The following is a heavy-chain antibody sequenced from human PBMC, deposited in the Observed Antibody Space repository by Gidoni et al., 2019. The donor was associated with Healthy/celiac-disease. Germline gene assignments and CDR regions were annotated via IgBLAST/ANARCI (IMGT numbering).Heavy chain of an antibody. Sequence: QMQLVQSGPEVKKPGTSVKVSCKASGFTFTSSAVQWVRQARGQRLEWIGWIVVGSGNTNYAQKFQERVTITRDMSTSTAYMELSSLRSEDTAVYYCAADGIAAAGSNSFFDYWGQGTLVTVSS. CDR2: IVVGSGNT. J-gene: IGHJ4*02. D-gene: IGHD6-13*01. CDR1: GFTFTSSA. CDR3: AADGIAAAGSNSFFDY. V-gene: IGHV1-58*01.